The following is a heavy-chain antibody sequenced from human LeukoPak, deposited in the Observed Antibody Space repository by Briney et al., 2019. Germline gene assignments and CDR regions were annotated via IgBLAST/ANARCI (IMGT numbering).Heavy chain of an antibody. V-gene: IGHV3-48*03. Sequence: GGSLRLSCAASGFTFSSYEMNWVRQAPGKGLEWVSYISSSGSTIYYADSVKGRFTISRDNAKNSLYLQMNSLRAEDTAVYYCARDVRYYYDSSGYYGIDYWGQGTLSPSPQ. CDR3: ARDVRYYYDSSGYYGIDY. J-gene: IGHJ4*02. CDR1: GFTFSSYE. CDR2: ISSSGSTI. D-gene: IGHD3-22*01.